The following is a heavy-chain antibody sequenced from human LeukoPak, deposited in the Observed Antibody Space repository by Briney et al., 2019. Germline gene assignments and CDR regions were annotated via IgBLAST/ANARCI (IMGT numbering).Heavy chain of an antibody. Sequence: ASVKVPCKASGYTFTSYDINWVRQAPGQGLGWMGWMNPNSGNTGYAQKFQGRVTMTRNTSISTAYMELSSLRSEDTAVHYCARGARGHYYYYGMDVWGQGTTVTVSS. V-gene: IGHV1-8*01. CDR2: MNPNSGNT. J-gene: IGHJ6*02. CDR3: ARGARGHYYYYGMDV. CDR1: GYTFTSYD.